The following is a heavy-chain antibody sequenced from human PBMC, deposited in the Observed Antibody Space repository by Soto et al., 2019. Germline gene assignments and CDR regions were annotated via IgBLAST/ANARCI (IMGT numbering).Heavy chain of an antibody. Sequence: SETLSLTCTFSGGSVXSGSYYWSWIRQPPGKGLEWIGYIYYSGSTNYNPPLKSRVTISVNTSKNQFSLKLSSVTAADTAVYYCARSVFPWGQGTLVTVS. V-gene: IGHV4-61*01. CDR3: ARSVFP. CDR1: GGSVXSGSYY. CDR2: IYYSGST. J-gene: IGHJ5*02.